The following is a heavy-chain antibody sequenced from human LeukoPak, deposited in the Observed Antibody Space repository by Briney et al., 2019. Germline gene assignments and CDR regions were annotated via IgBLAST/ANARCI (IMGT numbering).Heavy chain of an antibody. CDR1: GFTFSSYA. Sequence: PGGSLRPSCAASGFTFSSYAMSWVRQAPGKGLEWVSAISGSGGSTYYADSVKGRFTISRDNSKNTLYLQMNSLRAEDTAVYYCAKTGAHSSSXYRENYFDYXXXXXLXTVSS. J-gene: IGHJ4*01. CDR3: AKTGAHSSSXYRENYFDY. V-gene: IGHV3-23*01. CDR2: ISGSGGST. D-gene: IGHD6-13*01.